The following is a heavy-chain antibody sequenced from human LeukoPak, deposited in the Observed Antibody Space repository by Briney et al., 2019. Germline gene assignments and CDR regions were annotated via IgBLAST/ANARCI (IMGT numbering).Heavy chain of an antibody. V-gene: IGHV3-53*01. CDR2: IYSGGST. D-gene: IGHD1-26*01. Sequence: PGGSLRLSCAASGFTVSSNYMSWVRQAPGKGLEWVSVIYSGGSTYYADSVKGRFTISRDNSKNTLYLQMNSLGAEDTAVYYCARSGGSSGRAFDYWGQGTLVTVSS. CDR3: ARSGGSSGRAFDY. J-gene: IGHJ4*02. CDR1: GFTVSSNY.